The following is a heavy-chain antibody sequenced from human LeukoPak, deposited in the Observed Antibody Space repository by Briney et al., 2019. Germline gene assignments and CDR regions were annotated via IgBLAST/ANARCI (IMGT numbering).Heavy chain of an antibody. V-gene: IGHV4-59*01. CDR1: GGSISSYY. Sequence: SETLSLTCTVSGGSISSYYWSWNRQPPGKGLEWIGYIYYSGSTNYNPSLKSRVTISVDTSKNQFSLKLSSVTAADTAVYYCARAHDFWSGYYFGYWGQGTLVTVSS. CDR2: IYYSGST. CDR3: ARAHDFWSGYYFGY. J-gene: IGHJ4*02. D-gene: IGHD3-3*01.